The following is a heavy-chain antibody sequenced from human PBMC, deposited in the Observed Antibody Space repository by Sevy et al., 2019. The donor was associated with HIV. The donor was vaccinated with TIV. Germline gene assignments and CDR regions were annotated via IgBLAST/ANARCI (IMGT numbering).Heavy chain of an antibody. V-gene: IGHV3-30-3*01. J-gene: IGHJ4*02. CDR1: GFTFSSYA. Sequence: GGSLRLSCAASGFTFSSYAMHWVRQAPGKGLEWVAVISYDGSNKYYAYSVKGRFTISRDNSKNTLYLQMNSLRAEDTAVYYCAREDYYGSGSPFDYWGQGTLVTVSS. CDR2: ISYDGSNK. CDR3: AREDYYGSGSPFDY. D-gene: IGHD3-10*01.